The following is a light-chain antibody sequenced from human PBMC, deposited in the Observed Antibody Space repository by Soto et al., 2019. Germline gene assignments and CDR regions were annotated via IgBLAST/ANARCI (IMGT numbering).Light chain of an antibody. Sequence: QSVLTQPRSVSGSPGQSVTISCTGTSSDVGGYNYVSWYQQDPGKAPKLVIYDVSKRPSGVPDRFSGSKSGNTASLTISGLQAEDETDYYCCSYAGRYTLLFGGGTQLTVL. V-gene: IGLV2-11*01. CDR3: CSYAGRYTLL. CDR1: SSDVGGYNY. J-gene: IGLJ7*01. CDR2: DVS.